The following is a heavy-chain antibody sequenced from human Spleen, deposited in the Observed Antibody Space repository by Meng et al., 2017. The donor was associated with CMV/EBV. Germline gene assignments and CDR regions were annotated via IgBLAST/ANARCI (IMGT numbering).Heavy chain of an antibody. J-gene: IGHJ5*02. D-gene: IGHD2-2*02. CDR3: ARDVRPPYCSSTSCYTGEGWFDP. CDR2: ISSSGSTI. Sequence: GESLKISCAASGFTFSSYEMNWVRQAPGKGLEWVSYISSSGSTIYYADSVKGRFTISRDNAKNSLYLQMNSLRAEDTAVYYCARDVRPPYCSSTSCYTGEGWFDPWGQGTLVTVSS. V-gene: IGHV3-48*03. CDR1: GFTFSSYE.